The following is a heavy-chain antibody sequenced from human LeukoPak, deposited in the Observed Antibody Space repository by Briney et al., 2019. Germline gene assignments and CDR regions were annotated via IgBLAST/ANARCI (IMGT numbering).Heavy chain of an antibody. J-gene: IGHJ6*02. CDR3: ARVDSSGWYGMDV. Sequence: SETLSLTCTVSGGSISNGSYYWSWIRQPAGKGLEWIGRIYTSGSTNYNPSLKSRVTISVDTSKNQISLKLSSVTAADTAVYYCARVDSSGWYGMDVWGQGTTVTVSS. CDR2: IYTSGST. D-gene: IGHD6-19*01. CDR1: GGSISNGSYY. V-gene: IGHV4-61*02.